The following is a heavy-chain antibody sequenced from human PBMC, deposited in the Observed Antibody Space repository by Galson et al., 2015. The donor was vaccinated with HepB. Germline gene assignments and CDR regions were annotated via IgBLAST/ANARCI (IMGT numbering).Heavy chain of an antibody. CDR3: ATVLFGRGAYWTFEI. Sequence: SLRLSCAASGFTFSRHTMSWVRQTPGQGLQWISYVSTNGATIHYADSVQGRFTVARDNAKNTMFLQMNSLRAEDTAVYYCATVLFGRGAYWTFEIWGQGTLVTGS. V-gene: IGHV3-48*04. D-gene: IGHD4/OR15-4a*01. CDR2: VSTNGATI. J-gene: IGHJ3*02. CDR1: GFTFSRHT.